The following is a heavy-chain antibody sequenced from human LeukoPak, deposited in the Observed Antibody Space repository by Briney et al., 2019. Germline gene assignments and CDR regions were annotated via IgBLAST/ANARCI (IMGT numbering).Heavy chain of an antibody. J-gene: IGHJ6*02. CDR2: IIPIFGTA. V-gene: IGHV1-69*13. CDR3: ATSGGRAWDEYYYYYYGMDV. D-gene: IGHD1-14*01. CDR1: GGTFSSYA. Sequence: GASVKVSCKASGGTFSSYAISWVRQAPGQGLEWMGGIIPIFGTANYAQKFQGRVTITADESTSTAYMELSSLRSEDTAVYYCATSGGRAWDEYYYYYYGMDVWGQGTTVTVSS.